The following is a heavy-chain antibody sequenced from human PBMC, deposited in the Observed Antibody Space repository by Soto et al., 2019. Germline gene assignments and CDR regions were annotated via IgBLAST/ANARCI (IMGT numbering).Heavy chain of an antibody. D-gene: IGHD3-3*01. CDR1: GFTFISSS. V-gene: IGHV3-21*01. J-gene: IGHJ6*02. CDR3: ARDYDFWSGYSPKYGMDV. CDR2: ISSSSSYI. Sequence: GGSLLLSCSASGFTFISSSMNCVRQAPWKGLEWVSSISSSSSYIYYADSVKGRFPISRDNAKNSLYLQMNSLRAEDTAVYYCARDYDFWSGYSPKYGMDVWGQGTTVPVSS.